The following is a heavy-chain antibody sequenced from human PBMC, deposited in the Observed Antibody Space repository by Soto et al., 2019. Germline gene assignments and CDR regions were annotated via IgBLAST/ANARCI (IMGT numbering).Heavy chain of an antibody. CDR3: ARYQVVGSRYFDY. D-gene: IGHD2-2*01. CDR2: ISGSGGNT. CDR1: GFTFSTYA. V-gene: IGHV3-23*01. J-gene: IGHJ4*02. Sequence: EVQLLESGGGLVQPGGSLRLFCAASGFTFSTYAMSWVRQAPGKGLEWVSTISGSGGNTYYADSVKGRFTVSRDNSKNTLYLQMNSLRAEDTAVYYCARYQVVGSRYFDYWGQGTLVTVSS.